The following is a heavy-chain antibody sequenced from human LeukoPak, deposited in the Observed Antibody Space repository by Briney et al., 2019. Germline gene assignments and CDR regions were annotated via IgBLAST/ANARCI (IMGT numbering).Heavy chain of an antibody. D-gene: IGHD3-16*02. Sequence: SETLSLTCAVYGGSFSGYYWSWIRQPPGKGLEWIGEINHSGSTNYNPSLKSRVTISVDTSKNQFSLKLSSVTAADTAVYYCARGLYYDYVWGSYRSHYFDYWGQGTLVTVSS. CDR1: GGSFSGYY. CDR2: INHSGST. V-gene: IGHV4-34*01. J-gene: IGHJ4*02. CDR3: ARGLYYDYVWGSYRSHYFDY.